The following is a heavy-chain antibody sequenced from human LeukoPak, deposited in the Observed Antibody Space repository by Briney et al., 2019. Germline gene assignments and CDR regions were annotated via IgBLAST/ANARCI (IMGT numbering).Heavy chain of an antibody. CDR2: INHSGST. V-gene: IGHV4-34*01. J-gene: IGHJ5*02. CDR3: ARGRFTHYYVYHWFDP. D-gene: IGHD3-10*02. CDR1: GGSFSGYY. Sequence: SETLSLTCAVYGGSFSGYYWSWIRQPPGKGLEWTGEINHSGSTNYNPSLKSRVTISVDTSKNQFSLKLSSVTAADTAVYYCARGRFTHYYVYHWFDPWGQGTLVTVSS.